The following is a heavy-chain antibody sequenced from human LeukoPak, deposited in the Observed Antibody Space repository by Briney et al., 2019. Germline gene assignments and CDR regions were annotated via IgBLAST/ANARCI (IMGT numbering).Heavy chain of an antibody. J-gene: IGHJ4*02. CDR3: AKDPPFGVVIIPHFDY. D-gene: IGHD3-3*01. Sequence: PGGSLRLSCAASGFTFSSYAMSWVRQAPGKGLECVSAISGSGGSTYYADSVKGRFTISRDNSKNTLYLQMNSLRAEDTAVYYCAKDPPFGVVIIPHFDYWGQGTLVTVSS. CDR2: ISGSGGST. V-gene: IGHV3-23*01. CDR1: GFTFSSYA.